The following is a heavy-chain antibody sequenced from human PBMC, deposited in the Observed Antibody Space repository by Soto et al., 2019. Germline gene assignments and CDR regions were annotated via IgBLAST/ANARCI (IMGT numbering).Heavy chain of an antibody. CDR2: ISSTTNYI. V-gene: IGHV3-21*06. CDR1: GFTFTRYS. Sequence: GGSLRLSCAASGFTFTRYSMNWVRQAPGKGLVWVSSISSTTNYIYYGDSMKGRFTISRDNAKNSLYLEMNSLRAEDTAVYYCARESEDLTSNFDYWGQGTLVTVSS. J-gene: IGHJ4*02. CDR3: ARESEDLTSNFDY.